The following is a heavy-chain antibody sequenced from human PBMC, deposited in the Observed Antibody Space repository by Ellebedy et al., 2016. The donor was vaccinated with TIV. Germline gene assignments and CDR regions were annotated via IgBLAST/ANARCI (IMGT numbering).Heavy chain of an antibody. CDR3: AAWLRFGDLVPFDP. J-gene: IGHJ5*02. D-gene: IGHD3-10*01. CDR1: GFTFSFYS. CDR2: IDSGGKT. V-gene: IGHV3-66*01. Sequence: GESLKISCAASGFTFSFYSMTWVRQAPGKGLEWVSGIDSGGKTFYADSVKGRFTISRDNSKNTVFLQMNSLRPEDTAVYYCAAWLRFGDLVPFDPWGQGTLVTVSS.